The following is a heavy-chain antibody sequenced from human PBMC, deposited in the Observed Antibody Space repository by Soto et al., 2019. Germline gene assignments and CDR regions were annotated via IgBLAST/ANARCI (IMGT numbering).Heavy chain of an antibody. CDR2: IYYSGST. Sequence: SETLSLTCTVSGGSISSSSYYWGWIRQPPGKGLEWIGSIYYSGSTYYNPSLKSRVTISVDTSKNQFSLKLSSVTAADTAVYYCASTLRTRYYYYYGMDVWGQGTTVTVSS. J-gene: IGHJ6*02. CDR1: GGSISSSSYY. CDR3: ASTLRTRYYYYYGMDV. V-gene: IGHV4-39*01. D-gene: IGHD4-17*01.